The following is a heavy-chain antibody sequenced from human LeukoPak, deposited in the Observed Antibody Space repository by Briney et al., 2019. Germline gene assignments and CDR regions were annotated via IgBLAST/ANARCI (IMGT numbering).Heavy chain of an antibody. J-gene: IGHJ6*02. CDR1: GFTFSSYW. CDR3: ASYYDILTGRYGMDV. V-gene: IGHV3-7*02. Sequence: GGSLRLSCAASGFTFSSYWMSWVRQAPGKGLEWLANIKQDGSEKFYVDSVKGRFTISRDNAKNSLYLQMNSLRAEDTALYYCASYYDILTGRYGMDVWGQGTTVTVSS. D-gene: IGHD3-9*01. CDR2: IKQDGSEK.